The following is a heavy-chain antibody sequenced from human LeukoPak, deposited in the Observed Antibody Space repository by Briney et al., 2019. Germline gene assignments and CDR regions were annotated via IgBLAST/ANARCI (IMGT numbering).Heavy chain of an antibody. CDR3: ARDGYIVVGGDYYYYGMDV. V-gene: IGHV3-21*01. Sequence: GGSLRLSCAASGFTFSSYSMNWVRQAPGKGLEWVSSISSSSSYIYYADSVKGRFTISRDDAKNSLYLQMNSLRAEDTAVYYCARDGYIVVGGDYYYYGMDVWGQGTTVTVSS. CDR1: GFTFSSYS. J-gene: IGHJ6*02. CDR2: ISSSSSYI. D-gene: IGHD2-2*01.